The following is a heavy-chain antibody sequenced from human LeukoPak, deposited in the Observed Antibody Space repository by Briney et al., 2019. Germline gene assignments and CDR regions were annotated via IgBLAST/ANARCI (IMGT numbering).Heavy chain of an antibody. Sequence: SETLSLTCAVSGYSISSGYYWGWIRQPPGKGLEWIGSLYHSGSTYYNPSLKSRVTISVDTSKNQFSLKLSSVTAADTAVYYCARRSSSRWLRSSAFDIWGQGTMVTVSS. CDR2: LYHSGST. D-gene: IGHD5-12*01. V-gene: IGHV4-38-2*01. CDR3: ARRSSSRWLRSSAFDI. J-gene: IGHJ3*02. CDR1: GYSISSGYY.